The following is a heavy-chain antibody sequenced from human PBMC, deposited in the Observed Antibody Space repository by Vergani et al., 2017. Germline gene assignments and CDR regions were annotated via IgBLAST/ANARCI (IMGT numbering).Heavy chain of an antibody. V-gene: IGHV3-23*01. D-gene: IGHD4-23*01. CDR1: GFTFSSYA. CDR3: ASCPVVTPKGGYYYYYYGMDV. CDR2: ISGSGGST. Sequence: EVQLLESGGGLVQPGGSLRLSCAASGFTFSSYAMSWVRQAPGKGLEWVSAISGSGGSTYYADSVKGRFTISRDNSKNSLYLQMNSLRDEDTAVYYCASCPVVTPKGGYYYYYYGMDVWGQGP. J-gene: IGHJ6*02.